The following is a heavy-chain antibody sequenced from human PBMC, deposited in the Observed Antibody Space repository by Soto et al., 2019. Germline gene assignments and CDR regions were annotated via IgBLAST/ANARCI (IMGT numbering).Heavy chain of an antibody. Sequence: GGSLRLSCAASGFSFSSYAMSWVRQAPGKGLEWVSVISDSGGGTYDADSVKGRFTLSRDNSKNTLYLQMNSLRAEETAVYYCAKVGHGSTWYQIDKWGQGTLVTVSS. V-gene: IGHV3-23*01. CDR2: ISDSGGGT. J-gene: IGHJ4*02. CDR1: GFSFSSYA. D-gene: IGHD2-2*01. CDR3: AKVGHGSTWYQIDK.